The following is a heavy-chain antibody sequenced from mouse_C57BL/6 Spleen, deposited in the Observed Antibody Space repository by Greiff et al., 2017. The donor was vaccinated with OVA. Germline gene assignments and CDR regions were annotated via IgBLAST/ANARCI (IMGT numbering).Heavy chain of an antibody. Sequence: SGAELVRPGASVTLSCKASGYTFTDYEMHWVKQTPVHGLEWIGAIDPETGGTAYNQKFKGKAILTADKSSSTAYMERRSLTSEDSAVYYCTRSYYGSSWGQGTTLTVSS. CDR3: TRSYYGSS. CDR2: IDPETGGT. D-gene: IGHD1-1*01. CDR1: GYTFTDYE. J-gene: IGHJ2*01. V-gene: IGHV1-15*01.